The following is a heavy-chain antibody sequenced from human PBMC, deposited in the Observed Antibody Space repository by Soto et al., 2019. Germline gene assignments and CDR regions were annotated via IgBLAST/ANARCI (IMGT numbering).Heavy chain of an antibody. V-gene: IGHV4-39*07. CDR3: ARGFIAVRFDY. D-gene: IGHD6-19*01. CDR2: IYHSGST. J-gene: IGHJ4*02. Sequence: SETLSLTCTVSGGSISSSSYYWGWIRQPPGKGLEWIGGIYHSGSTNYNPSLKSRVTISVDTSKNQFSLKLSSVTAADTAVYYCARGFIAVRFDYWGQGTLVTVSS. CDR1: GGSISSSSYY.